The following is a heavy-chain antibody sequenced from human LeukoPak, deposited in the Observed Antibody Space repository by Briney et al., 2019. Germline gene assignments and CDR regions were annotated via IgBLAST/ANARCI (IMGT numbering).Heavy chain of an antibody. D-gene: IGHD3-3*01. CDR1: GGSISSGSYY. V-gene: IGHV4-61*02. CDR3: AREVTQETYYDFWSGPPLQAYIDY. J-gene: IGHJ4*02. Sequence: PSETLSLTCTVSGGSISSGSYYWSWIRQPAGKGLEWIGRIYTSGSTNYNPSLKSRVTISVDTSKNQFSLKLSSVTAADTAVYYCAREVTQETYYDFWSGPPLQAYIDYWGQGTLVTVSS. CDR2: IYTSGST.